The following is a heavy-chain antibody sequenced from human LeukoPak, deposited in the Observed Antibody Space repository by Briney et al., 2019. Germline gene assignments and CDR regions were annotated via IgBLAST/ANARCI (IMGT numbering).Heavy chain of an antibody. CDR2: ISASGGST. V-gene: IGHV3-23*01. CDR1: GFTFSSSA. D-gene: IGHD4-17*01. J-gene: IGHJ4*02. CDR3: AKVGYGDLDH. Sequence: GGSLRLSCAASGFTFSSSAMSWVRQVPGKGLEWVSGISASGGSTSYADSVKGRFTISRDNPENTVYLQMSSLRVDDTATYFCAKVGYGDLDHWGQGVLVPVSS.